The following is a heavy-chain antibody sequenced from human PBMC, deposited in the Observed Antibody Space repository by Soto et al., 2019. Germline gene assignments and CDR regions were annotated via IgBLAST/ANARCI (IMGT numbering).Heavy chain of an antibody. D-gene: IGHD2-21*02. Sequence: QVQLVQSGAEVKKPGSSVKVSCKASGGTFSSYAISWVRQAPGQGLEWMGGIIPIFGTANYAQKFQGRVTITADESTSTADMELSSLRSEGTAVYYWARDEGKGVVTANWYFDLWGRGTLVTVSS. CDR2: IIPIFGTA. J-gene: IGHJ2*01. CDR1: GGTFSSYA. V-gene: IGHV1-69*12. CDR3: ARDEGKGVVTANWYFDL.